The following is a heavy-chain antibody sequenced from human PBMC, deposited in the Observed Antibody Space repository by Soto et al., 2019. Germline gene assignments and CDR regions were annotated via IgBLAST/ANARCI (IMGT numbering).Heavy chain of an antibody. CDR1: GITVTNKY. V-gene: IGHV3-53*01. CDR3: ARVDYGDYGWYFDL. J-gene: IGHJ2*01. Sequence: EVQLVESGGGLIQPGGSLRISCAASGITVTNKYMTWVRQAPGKGLEWVSLIYSGGATSYADSVKGRFTISRDNSKDILYLQMNSLRAEDTAVYYCARVDYGDYGWYFDLWGRGTLVTVSS. CDR2: IYSGGAT. D-gene: IGHD4-17*01.